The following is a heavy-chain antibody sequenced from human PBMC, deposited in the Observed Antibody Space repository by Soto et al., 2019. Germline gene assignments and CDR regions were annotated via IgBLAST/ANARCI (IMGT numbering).Heavy chain of an antibody. CDR2: ISFDGSRK. J-gene: IGHJ4*02. Sequence: GGSLRLSCAASGFTFSTYGMHWVRQAPGKGLDWVAVISFDGSRKYYADSVKGRFTISRDNSKNTLYLQMNSLRAEDTAVFYCAKEGPGATHFDYWGQGTLVTVSS. CDR1: GFTFSTYG. CDR3: AKEGPGATHFDY. D-gene: IGHD2-2*01. V-gene: IGHV3-30*18.